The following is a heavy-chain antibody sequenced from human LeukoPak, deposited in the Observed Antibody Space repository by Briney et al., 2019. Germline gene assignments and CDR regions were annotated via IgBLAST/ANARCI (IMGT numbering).Heavy chain of an antibody. J-gene: IGHJ4*02. D-gene: IGHD5-24*01. Sequence: GGSLRLSCTASGFTLSSYWMSWVRQAPGKGLEWVANIKQDGSEKYYVDSMKGRFTISRDNAKNSVYLQMNSLRAEDTAVYYCARDGVATINYWGQGTLVTVYS. CDR1: GFTLSSYW. CDR3: ARDGVATINY. V-gene: IGHV3-7*01. CDR2: IKQDGSEK.